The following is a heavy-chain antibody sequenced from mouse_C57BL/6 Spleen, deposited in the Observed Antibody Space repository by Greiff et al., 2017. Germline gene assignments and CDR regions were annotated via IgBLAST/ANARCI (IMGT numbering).Heavy chain of an antibody. J-gene: IGHJ2*01. CDR1: GYTFTSYG. CDR3: ARGELLRYLHFDY. CDR2: IYPRSGNT. V-gene: IGHV1-81*01. D-gene: IGHD1-1*01. Sequence: VQLQQSGAELARPGASVKLSCTASGYTFTSYGISWVKQRTGQGLEWIGEIYPRSGNTYYNEKFKGKATRTADKSSSTAYMELRSLTSEDSAVYFCARGELLRYLHFDYWGQGTTLTVSS.